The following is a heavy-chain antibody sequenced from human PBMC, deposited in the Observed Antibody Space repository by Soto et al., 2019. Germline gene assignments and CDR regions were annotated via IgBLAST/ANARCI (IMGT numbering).Heavy chain of an antibody. D-gene: IGHD6-13*01. CDR3: ERAAHYSSPFRWFDP. V-gene: IGHV4-31*03. J-gene: IGHJ5*02. Sequence: QVQLQESGPGLVKPSQTLSLTCTVSGGSISSGGYYWSWIRQHPGKGLEWIGYIYYSVSTYYNPSLRSRVTISVDTSQNQCSLKLSSVTAADTAVYYCERAAHYSSPFRWFDPWGQGTLVTVSS. CDR2: IYYSVST. CDR1: GGSISSGGYY.